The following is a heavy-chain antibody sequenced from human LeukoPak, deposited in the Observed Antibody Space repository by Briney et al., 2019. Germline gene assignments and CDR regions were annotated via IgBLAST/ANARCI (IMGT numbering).Heavy chain of an antibody. CDR1: GGSISSGAYY. D-gene: IGHD3-10*01. V-gene: IGHV4-31*03. CDR2: IYYSGST. CDR3: ARDSGSGSYNNWFDP. Sequence: SETLSLTCTVSGGSISSGAYYWSWIRQHPGKGLEWIGYIYYSGSTYYNPSLESRVTISVDTSKDQFSLKLSSVTAADTAVYYCARDSGSGSYNNWFDPWGQGTLVTVSS. J-gene: IGHJ5*02.